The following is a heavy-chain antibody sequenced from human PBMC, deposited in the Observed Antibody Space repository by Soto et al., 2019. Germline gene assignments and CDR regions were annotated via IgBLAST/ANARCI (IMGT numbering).Heavy chain of an antibody. V-gene: IGHV1-18*01. CDR3: ARGRRYSSGWYFDS. CDR2: ISAYNGNT. Sequence: XSVKVSCKASVYTFTSYGISWVRQAPGQGLEWMGWISAYNGNTNYAQKLQGRVTMTTDTSTSTAYMELRSLRSDDTAVYYCARGRRYSSGWYFDSWGQGALVTVSS. D-gene: IGHD6-19*01. CDR1: VYTFTSYG. J-gene: IGHJ4*02.